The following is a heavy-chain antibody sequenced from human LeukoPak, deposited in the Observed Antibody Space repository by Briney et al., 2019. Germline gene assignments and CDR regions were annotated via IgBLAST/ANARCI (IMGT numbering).Heavy chain of an antibody. CDR3: ARVRYCSGGSCYSYNWSDP. CDR1: GGSISSSSYY. Sequence: SETLSLTCTVSGGSISSSSYYWGWLRQPPGKGLGWIGSIYYSGSTYYNPSLKSRVTISVDTSKNQFSLKLSSVTAADTAVYYCARVRYCSGGSCYSYNWSDPWGQGTLVTVSS. J-gene: IGHJ5*02. V-gene: IGHV4-39*07. D-gene: IGHD2-15*01. CDR2: IYYSGST.